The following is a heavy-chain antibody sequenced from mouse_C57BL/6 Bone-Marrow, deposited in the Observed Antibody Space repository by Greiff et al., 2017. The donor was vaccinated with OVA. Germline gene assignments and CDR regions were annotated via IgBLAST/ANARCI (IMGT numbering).Heavy chain of an antibody. CDR1: GFTFSSYA. V-gene: IGHV5-9-1*02. J-gene: IGHJ3*01. Sequence: EVKLVESGEGLVKPGGSLKLSCAASGFTFSSYAMSWVRQTPEKRLEWVAYISSGGDYIYYADTVKGRITISRDNARNTLYLQMSSLKSEDTAMYYCTRGDYGSSFFAYWGQGTLVTVSA. CDR3: TRGDYGSSFFAY. D-gene: IGHD1-1*01. CDR2: ISSGGDYI.